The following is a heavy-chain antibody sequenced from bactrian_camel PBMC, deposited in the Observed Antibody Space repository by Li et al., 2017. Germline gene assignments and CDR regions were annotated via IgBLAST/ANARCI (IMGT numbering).Heavy chain of an antibody. Sequence: VQLVESGGGLVQPGGSLRLSCAASGLTVSDYFMTWVRQAPGKEREGVAAVTGGGSTYTDDSVAGRFTISQDKAKNTVYLQMNDLTPEDTAMYYCAAGRPTTGSPLSPSRYHYWGQGTQVTVS. CDR3: AAGRPTTGSPLSPSRYHY. CDR1: GLTVSDYF. V-gene: IGHV3S40*01. J-gene: IGHJ4*01. CDR2: VTGGGST. D-gene: IGHD5*01.